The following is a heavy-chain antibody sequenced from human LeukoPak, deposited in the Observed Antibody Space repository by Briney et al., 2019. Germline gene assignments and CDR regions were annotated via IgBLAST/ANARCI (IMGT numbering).Heavy chain of an antibody. CDR3: AKKAAPVSAIRAGFDY. D-gene: IGHD2-21*01. CDR1: GFTFTNYG. J-gene: IGHJ4*02. Sequence: GGSLRLSCSAPGFTFTNYGMHWVRQAPGKGLEWVAVISYDGITNYYADSVKGRFTVSRDNSENTLYLQMNSLRPDDTAVYYCAKKAAPVSAIRAGFDYWGQGTLVTVSS. CDR2: ISYDGITN. V-gene: IGHV3-30*18.